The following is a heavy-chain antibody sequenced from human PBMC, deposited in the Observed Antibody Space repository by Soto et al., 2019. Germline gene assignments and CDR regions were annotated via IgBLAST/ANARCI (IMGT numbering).Heavy chain of an antibody. CDR2: ITHSGGNT. D-gene: IGHD1-26*01. CDR3: ATDKQGATLLPGAFDI. Sequence: GGSLRLSCAASGFTFSSYGMNWVRQAPGKGLEWVSSITHSGGNTYYADSVEGRFTISRDNSKDTLYLQMNSLRAEDTAVYYCATDKQGATLLPGAFDIWGQGTMVTVSS. J-gene: IGHJ3*02. CDR1: GFTFSSYG. V-gene: IGHV3-23*01.